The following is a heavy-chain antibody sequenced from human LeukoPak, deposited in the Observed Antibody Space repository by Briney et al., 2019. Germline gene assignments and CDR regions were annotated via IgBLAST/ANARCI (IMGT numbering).Heavy chain of an antibody. D-gene: IGHD5-18*01. CDR1: GVTVSSNY. Sequence: GGSLRLSCAASGVTVSSNYMNWVRQAPGKGLEWVSIIYSGGNTYYADSVKGRFTISRDNSKNTLYLQMNGLRAEDTAVYYCARQQDTTNPGYWGQGTLVTVSS. J-gene: IGHJ4*02. V-gene: IGHV3-66*04. CDR3: ARQQDTTNPGY. CDR2: IYSGGNT.